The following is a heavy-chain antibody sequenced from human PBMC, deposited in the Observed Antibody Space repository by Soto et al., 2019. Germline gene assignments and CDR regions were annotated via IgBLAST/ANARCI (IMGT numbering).Heavy chain of an antibody. J-gene: IGHJ4*02. CDR3: ARSEQWLVEGGFDY. D-gene: IGHD6-19*01. CDR2: ISAYNGNT. Sequence: ASVKVSCKASGYTFTGYVISWVRQAPGQGLEWMGWISAYNGNTNYAQKLQGRVTMTIDTSTSTAYMELRSLRSDDTAVYYCARSEQWLVEGGFDYWGQGTLVTVSS. CDR1: GYTFTGYV. V-gene: IGHV1-18*01.